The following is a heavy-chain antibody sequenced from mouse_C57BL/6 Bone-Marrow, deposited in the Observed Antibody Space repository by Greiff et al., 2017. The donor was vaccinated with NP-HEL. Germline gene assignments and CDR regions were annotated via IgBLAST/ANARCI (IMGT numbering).Heavy chain of an antibody. CDR3: ARRGLTGGAKDY. CDR2: INSDGGST. D-gene: IGHD1-1*01. Sequence: EVKVVESGGGLVQPGESLKLSCESNEYEFPSHDMSWVRKTPEKRLELVAAINSDGGSTYYPDTMERRFIISRDNTKKTLYLQMSSLRSEDTALYYCARRGLTGGAKDYWGQGTSVTVSS. V-gene: IGHV5-2*01. J-gene: IGHJ4*01. CDR1: EYEFPSHD.